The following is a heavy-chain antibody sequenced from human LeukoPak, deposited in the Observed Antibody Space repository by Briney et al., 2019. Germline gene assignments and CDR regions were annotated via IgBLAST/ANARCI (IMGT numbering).Heavy chain of an antibody. CDR2: IYYSGST. CDR1: GVSISSGGYY. Sequence: SQTLSLTCTVSGVSISSGGYYWSWIRQHPGKGLEWIGYIYYSGSTYYNPSLKSRVTISVDTSKNQFSLKLSSVTAADTAVYYCARGPHDILTGYYSYGYFQHWGQGTLITVSS. J-gene: IGHJ1*01. D-gene: IGHD3-9*01. CDR3: ARGPHDILTGYYSYGYFQH. V-gene: IGHV4-31*03.